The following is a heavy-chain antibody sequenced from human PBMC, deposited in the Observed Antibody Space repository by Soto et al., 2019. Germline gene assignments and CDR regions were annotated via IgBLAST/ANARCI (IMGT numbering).Heavy chain of an antibody. CDR3: AREVNDYVWGSPSPKGAFDI. Sequence: SETLSLTCPVSGCSISSYYWSWIRQPPGKGLEWIGYIYYSGGTNYNPSLKSRVTISVDTSKNQFSLKLSSVTAADTAVYYCAREVNDYVWGSPSPKGAFDIWGQGTMVTVSS. J-gene: IGHJ3*02. CDR2: IYYSGGT. D-gene: IGHD3-16*01. CDR1: GCSISSYY. V-gene: IGHV4-59*01.